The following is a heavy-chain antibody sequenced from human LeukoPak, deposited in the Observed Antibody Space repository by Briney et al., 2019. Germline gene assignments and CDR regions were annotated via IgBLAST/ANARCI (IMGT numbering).Heavy chain of an antibody. D-gene: IGHD3-10*01. V-gene: IGHV3-30*02. Sequence: GGSLRLSCAASGFTFSNYGMHWARQAPGKGLEWVAFIRYDGSNKYYADSVKGRFTISRDNSKNTLYLQMNSLRAEDTAVYYCAKDARYGSGSYLDYWGQGTLVTVSS. CDR1: GFTFSNYG. CDR3: AKDARYGSGSYLDY. CDR2: IRYDGSNK. J-gene: IGHJ4*02.